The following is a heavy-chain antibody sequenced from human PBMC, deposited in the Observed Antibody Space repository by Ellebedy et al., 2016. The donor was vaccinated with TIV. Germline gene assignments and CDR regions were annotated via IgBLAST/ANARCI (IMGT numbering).Heavy chain of an antibody. D-gene: IGHD1-14*01. V-gene: IGHV3-7*03. J-gene: IGHJ4*02. CDR2: TKQDGSEK. Sequence: GESLKISCAASGFPFSSYWMSWVRQAPGKGLEWVANTKQDGSEKYYVDSVKGRLTISRDNAKNSLYLQMNSLRAEETAVYYCARSTGDYWGQGTLVSVSS. CDR3: ARSTGDY. CDR1: GFPFSSYW.